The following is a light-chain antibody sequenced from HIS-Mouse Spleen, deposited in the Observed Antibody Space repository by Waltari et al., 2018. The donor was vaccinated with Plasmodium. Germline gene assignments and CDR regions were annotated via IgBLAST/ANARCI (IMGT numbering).Light chain of an antibody. CDR1: LGYKY. V-gene: IGKV3-15*01. J-gene: IGKJ1*01. CDR2: GAS. CDR3: QQYNNWPRGT. Sequence: PPSVSVSPGQTASITCSGDKLGYKYACWYQQKPGQSPVLVIYGASTRATGIPARFSGSGSGTEFTLTISSMQSEDFAVYYCQQYNNWPRGTFGQGTKVEIK.